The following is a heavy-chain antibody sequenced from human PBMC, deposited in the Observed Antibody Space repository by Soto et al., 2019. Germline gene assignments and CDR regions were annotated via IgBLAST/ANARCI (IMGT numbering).Heavy chain of an antibody. Sequence: TLSLPCTVSGGSISSSSYYWGWIRQPPGKGLEWIGSIYYSGSTYYNPSLKSRVTISVDTSKNQFSLKLSSVTAADTAVYYCARHTPAISISDHWGQGTLVTVSS. CDR2: IYYSGST. D-gene: IGHD2-15*01. CDR1: GGSISSSSYY. CDR3: ARHTPAISISDH. J-gene: IGHJ4*02. V-gene: IGHV4-39*01.